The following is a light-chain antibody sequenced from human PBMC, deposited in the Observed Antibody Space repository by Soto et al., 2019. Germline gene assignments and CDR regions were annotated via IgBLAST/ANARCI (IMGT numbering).Light chain of an antibody. Sequence: QSVLTQPASVSGSPGQSITISCTETSSDVGGNNYVSWYQQYPGKAPKLMIFDVSNRPSGVSNRFSGSKSGNTASLTISGLPAEDEADYYCSSYSSSSTSACVFGGGTKVTVL. CDR3: SSYSSSSTSACV. V-gene: IGLV2-14*01. CDR2: DVS. CDR1: SSDVGGNNY. J-gene: IGLJ3*02.